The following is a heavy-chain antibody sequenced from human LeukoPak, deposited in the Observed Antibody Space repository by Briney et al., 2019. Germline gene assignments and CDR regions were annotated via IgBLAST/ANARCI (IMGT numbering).Heavy chain of an antibody. J-gene: IGHJ4*02. Sequence: GASVKVSCKASGYTFTGYYMHWVRQAPGQGLEWMGWINPNSGGTNYAQKFQGRVTMTRDTSISTAYMELSRLRSDDTAVYYCARDSRYDFWSGYYSLDYWGQGTLVTVSS. V-gene: IGHV1-2*02. CDR2: INPNSGGT. D-gene: IGHD3-3*01. CDR3: ARDSRYDFWSGYYSLDY. CDR1: GYTFTGYY.